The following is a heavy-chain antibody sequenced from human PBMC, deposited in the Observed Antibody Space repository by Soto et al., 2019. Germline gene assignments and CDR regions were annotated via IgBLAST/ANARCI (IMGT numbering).Heavy chain of an antibody. D-gene: IGHD1-20*01. V-gene: IGHV4-39*01. CDR2: IYYNGDT. CDR1: GGSVNSGNTF. Sequence: QLQLQESGPGLVKPAETLSLKCAVSGGSVNSGNTFWGWIRQPPGKGLEWIGNIYYNGDTYYSPSIKSRVTMSGDTAQNQSSLRRNSVPDADTAVYDCARLLIDNWNQGHAFDFCGQGTLVTVSS. CDR3: ARLLIDNWNQGHAFDF. J-gene: IGHJ3*01.